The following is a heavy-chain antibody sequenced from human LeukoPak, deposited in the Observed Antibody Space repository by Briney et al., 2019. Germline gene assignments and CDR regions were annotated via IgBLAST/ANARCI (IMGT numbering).Heavy chain of an antibody. CDR1: GFAFNVFG. Sequence: GGSLRLSCEGSGFAFNVFGMHWVRQAPGKGPEWVALIWYDGSNKYYGDSVKGRFTISRDNSKNTVYLQMNSLRAEDTGVYYCARDRLEAVTDDDYFDYWGQGTLVTVSS. J-gene: IGHJ4*02. V-gene: IGHV3-33*01. CDR2: IWYDGSNK. CDR3: ARDRLEAVTDDDYFDY. D-gene: IGHD2-21*02.